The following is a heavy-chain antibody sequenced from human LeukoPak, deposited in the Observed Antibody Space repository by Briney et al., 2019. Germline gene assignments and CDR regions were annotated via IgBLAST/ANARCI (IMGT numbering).Heavy chain of an antibody. CDR3: ARLIFGGNAFDI. CDR2: ISSSSSYI. V-gene: IGHV3-21*04. D-gene: IGHD3-3*01. CDR1: GFTFSSHS. Sequence: GGSLRLSCAASGFTFSSHSMNWVRQAPGKGLEWVSSISSSSSYIYYADSVKGRFTISRDNAKNSLYLQMNSLRAEDTAVYYCARLIFGGNAFDIWGQGTMVTVSS. J-gene: IGHJ3*02.